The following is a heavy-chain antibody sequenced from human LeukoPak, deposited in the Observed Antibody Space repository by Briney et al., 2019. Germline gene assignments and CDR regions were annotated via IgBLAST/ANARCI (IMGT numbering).Heavy chain of an antibody. D-gene: IGHD1-26*01. CDR1: GYTFTSYG. CDR3: ARVRAKWELLDYFDY. J-gene: IGHJ4*02. CDR2: ISAYNGNT. Sequence: ASVKVSCKASGYTFTSYGISWVRQAPGQGLDWMGWISAYNGNTNYAQKLQGRVTMTTDTSTSTAYMELRSLRSDDTAVYYCARVRAKWELLDYFDYWGQGTLVTVSS. V-gene: IGHV1-18*01.